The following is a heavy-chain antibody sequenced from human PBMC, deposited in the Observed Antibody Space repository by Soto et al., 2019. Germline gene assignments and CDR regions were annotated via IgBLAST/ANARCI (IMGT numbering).Heavy chain of an antibody. J-gene: IGHJ5*02. Sequence: GSLRLSCEAFGFSFSSHGFHWVRQAPGKGLEGVGAIWWDDSRKEYLDSVKGRFTISRENSKNTLYLQMNSLRGEDTAVYYCARDLGLEGAPHLDLWGQGTLVTVSS. D-gene: IGHD1-26*01. CDR1: GFSFSSHG. V-gene: IGHV3-33*01. CDR3: ARDLGLEGAPHLDL. CDR2: IWWDDSRK.